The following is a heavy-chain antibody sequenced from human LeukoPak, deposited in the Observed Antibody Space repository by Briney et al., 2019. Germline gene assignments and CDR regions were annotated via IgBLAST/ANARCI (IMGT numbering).Heavy chain of an antibody. V-gene: IGHV3-33*01. CDR2: IWHDGTNE. Sequence: GGSPRLSCVASGFTFSTYGMHWVRQAPGKGLKWVAVIWHDGTNEYYLNSVRGRFIISRDNSRNTVYLQMNSLRAEDTAVYYCVRDLDQNDFWSGYWPEAFDSWGQGTMVFVSS. CDR1: GFTFSTYG. J-gene: IGHJ3*02. CDR3: VRDLDQNDFWSGYWPEAFDS. D-gene: IGHD3-3*01.